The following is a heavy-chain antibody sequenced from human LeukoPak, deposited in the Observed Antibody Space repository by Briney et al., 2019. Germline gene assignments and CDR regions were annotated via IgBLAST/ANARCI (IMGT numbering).Heavy chain of an antibody. CDR2: INSDGSST. Sequence: GGSLRLSCAASGFTFSSSWMRWVRQAPGKGLVWVSHINSDGSSTNYADSVKGRFTISRDNAKNTLYLQMNSLRAEDTAVYYCARSGTNSRGYPSSVDYWGQGTLVTVSS. D-gene: IGHD5-12*01. CDR1: GFTFSSSW. CDR3: ARSGTNSRGYPSSVDY. J-gene: IGHJ4*02. V-gene: IGHV3-74*01.